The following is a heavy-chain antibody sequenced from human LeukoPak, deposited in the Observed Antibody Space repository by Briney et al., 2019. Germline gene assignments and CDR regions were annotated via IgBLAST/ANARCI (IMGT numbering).Heavy chain of an antibody. D-gene: IGHD3-22*01. Sequence: SGTLSLTCAVSGGSISSSNWWSWVRQPPGKGLEWIGEIYHSGSTNYNPSLKSRVTISVDKSKNQFSLKLSSVTAADTAVYYCARDAQLRTYYYDSSGYYYFDYWGQGTLVTVSS. CDR3: ARDAQLRTYYYDSSGYYYFDY. J-gene: IGHJ4*02. CDR1: GGSISSSNW. V-gene: IGHV4-4*02. CDR2: IYHSGST.